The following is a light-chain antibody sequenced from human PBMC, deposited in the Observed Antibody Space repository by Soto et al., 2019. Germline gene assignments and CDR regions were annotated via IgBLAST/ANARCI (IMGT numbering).Light chain of an antibody. J-gene: IGKJ1*01. CDR2: AAS. CDR3: QQYNSYSWT. V-gene: IGKV1-5*01. CDR1: QSVSGW. Sequence: IQMTQSPSTLSASVGDSVTITCRASQSVSGWLAWYQQKPGKAPNLLIYAASSLQSGVPSRFGGSGSGTEFTLTISSLQPDDFATYYCQQYNSYSWTFGQGTKVDVK.